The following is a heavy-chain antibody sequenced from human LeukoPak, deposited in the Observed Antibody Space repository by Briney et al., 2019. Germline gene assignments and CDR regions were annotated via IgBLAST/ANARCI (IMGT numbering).Heavy chain of an antibody. D-gene: IGHD6-13*01. J-gene: IGHJ5*02. Sequence: SETLSLTCTVSGGSISSSSYYWCWIRQPPGKGLEWNGSIYYSGSTYYNPSLKSRVTISVDTSKNQFSLKLSSVTAADTAVYYCARPSSIAADNWFGPWGQGTLVTVSS. CDR2: IYYSGST. CDR3: ARPSSIAADNWFGP. CDR1: GGSISSSSYY. V-gene: IGHV4-39*01.